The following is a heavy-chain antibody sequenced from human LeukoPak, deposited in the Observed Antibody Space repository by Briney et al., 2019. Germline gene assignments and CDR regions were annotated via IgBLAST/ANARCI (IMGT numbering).Heavy chain of an antibody. CDR3: ARDTLVPAAIFYYYYYGMDV. CDR1: GFTVSSNY. CDR2: IYSGGST. V-gene: IGHV3-53*01. D-gene: IGHD2-2*01. J-gene: IGHJ6*02. Sequence: GGSLRLSCAASGFTVSSNYMSWVRQAPGKGLEWVSVIYSGGSTYYADSVKGRFTISRDNSKNTLYLQMNSLRAEDTAVYYCARDTLVPAAIFYYYYYGMDVWGQGTTVTVSS.